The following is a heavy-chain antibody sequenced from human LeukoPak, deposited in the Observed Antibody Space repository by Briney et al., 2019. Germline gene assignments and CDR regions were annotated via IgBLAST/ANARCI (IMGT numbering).Heavy chain of an antibody. CDR1: GYTFTSYG. CDR2: ISAYNGNT. Sequence: ASVKVSCKASGYTFTSYGISWVRQAPGQGLEWMGWISAYNGNTNYAQKLQGRVTMTTDTSTSTAYMELSSLRSEDTAVYYCARERITMVRGVIYSFDYWGQGTLVTVSS. J-gene: IGHJ4*02. D-gene: IGHD3-10*01. CDR3: ARERITMVRGVIYSFDY. V-gene: IGHV1-18*01.